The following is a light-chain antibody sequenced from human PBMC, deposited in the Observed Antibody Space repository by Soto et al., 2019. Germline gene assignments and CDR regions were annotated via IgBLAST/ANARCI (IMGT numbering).Light chain of an antibody. CDR1: QSVSSSY. J-gene: IGKJ3*01. Sequence: EIVLTQSPGTLSLSPGERATLSCRASQSVSSSYLAWYQQKPGQAPRLLIYGASSRATGIPDRFSGSWSGTDFTLTISRLEPEDFAVYYCQQDSSSLTFGPGTKVDIK. CDR2: GAS. V-gene: IGKV3-20*01. CDR3: QQDSSSLT.